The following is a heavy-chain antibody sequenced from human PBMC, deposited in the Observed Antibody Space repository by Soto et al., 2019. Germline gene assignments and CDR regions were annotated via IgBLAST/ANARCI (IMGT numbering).Heavy chain of an antibody. J-gene: IGHJ4*02. V-gene: IGHV3-23*01. CDR2: ITATGDRT. D-gene: IGHD3-22*01. CDR1: GFRFSSYI. Sequence: GSLRLSFADSGFRFSSYIMSWVRQTPGKGLEWVAAITATGDRTYYADSVTGRFTISRDNSKKTHYLQMTSLRAEDTAMYYCATMNGYFEYWGQGTPVTVSS. CDR3: ATMNGYFEY.